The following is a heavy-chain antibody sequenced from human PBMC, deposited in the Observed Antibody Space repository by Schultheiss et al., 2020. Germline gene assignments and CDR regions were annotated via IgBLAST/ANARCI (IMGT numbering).Heavy chain of an antibody. Sequence: SETLSLTCTVSGGSISSYYWSWIRQPPGKGLEWIGYIYYSGSTYYNPSLKSRVTISVDTSKNQFSLKLSSVTAADTAVYYCARRGSSSWYSVWDVDWFDPWGQGTLVTVSS. CDR1: GGSISSYY. V-gene: IGHV4-59*06. CDR2: IYYSGST. CDR3: ARRGSSSWYSVWDVDWFDP. D-gene: IGHD6-13*01. J-gene: IGHJ5*02.